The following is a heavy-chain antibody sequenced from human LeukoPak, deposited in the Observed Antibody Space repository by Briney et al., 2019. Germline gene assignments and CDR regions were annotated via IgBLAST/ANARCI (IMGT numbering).Heavy chain of an antibody. V-gene: IGHV3-23*01. CDR3: TRTVNSASDF. Sequence: PGGSLRLSCVVSGFTFSSYPMSWVRQAPGKGLEWVSVISESGDVTHYADSMKGRFTISRDNTKNTLNLQMNGLRDEDTAMYYCTRTVNSASDFWGQGTLVTVSS. J-gene: IGHJ4*02. CDR2: ISESGDVT. D-gene: IGHD4-23*01. CDR1: GFTFSSYP.